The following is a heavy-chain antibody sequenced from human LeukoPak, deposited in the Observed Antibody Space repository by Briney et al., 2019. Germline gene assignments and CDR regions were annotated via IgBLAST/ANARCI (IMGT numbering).Heavy chain of an antibody. D-gene: IGHD4-11*01. Sequence: GASVKVSCKASGYTFTGYYMHWVRQAPGQGLEWMGWINPNSGGTNYAQKFQGRVTMTRETSISTAYMELSRLRSDGTAVYYCAIGIKYSNYHYYYYIDVWGKGTTVTVSS. CDR1: GYTFTGYY. CDR2: INPNSGGT. V-gene: IGHV1-2*02. CDR3: AIGIKYSNYHYYYYIDV. J-gene: IGHJ6*03.